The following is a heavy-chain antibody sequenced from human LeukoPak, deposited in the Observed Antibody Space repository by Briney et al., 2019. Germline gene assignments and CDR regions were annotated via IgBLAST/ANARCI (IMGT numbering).Heavy chain of an antibody. CDR1: GFTFSTYA. Sequence: GGSPRLSCAASGFTFSTYAMSWVRQAPGKGLEWVSGISGSDSSTYYVDSVKGRFTISRDNSKNTLYLRMNSLRVEDMAVYYCAKGSSPLGHFDFWGQGTLVTVSS. D-gene: IGHD6-13*01. CDR3: AKGSSPLGHFDF. V-gene: IGHV3-23*01. CDR2: ISGSDSST. J-gene: IGHJ4*02.